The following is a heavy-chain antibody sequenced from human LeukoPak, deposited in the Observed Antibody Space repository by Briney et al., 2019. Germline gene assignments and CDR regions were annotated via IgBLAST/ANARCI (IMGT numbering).Heavy chain of an antibody. CDR2: IKQDGSEK. CDR1: GFTFSSYW. J-gene: IGHJ6*02. V-gene: IGHV3-7*01. Sequence: GGSLRLSCVASGFTFSSYWMSWVRQAPGKGLEWVANIKQDGSEKYYVDSVKGRFTISRDNAKNSLYLQMNSLRAEDTAVYYCAKDPMIAVAGTFGFKNRNYYYYGMDVWGQGTTVTVSS. D-gene: IGHD6-19*01. CDR3: AKDPMIAVAGTFGFKNRNYYYYGMDV.